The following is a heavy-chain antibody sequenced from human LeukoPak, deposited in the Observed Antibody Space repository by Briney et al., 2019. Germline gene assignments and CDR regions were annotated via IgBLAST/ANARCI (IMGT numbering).Heavy chain of an antibody. CDR2: IYHSGST. J-gene: IGHJ6*02. D-gene: IGHD1-1*01. Sequence: GSLRLSCAASGFTVNRTYMSWVRQPPGKGLEWIGEIYHSGSTNYNPSLKSRVTISVDKSKNQFSLKLSSVTAADTAVYYCARNGGTGDYYYYGMDVWGQGTTVTVSS. CDR1: GFTVNRTY. CDR3: ARNGGTGDYYYYGMDV. V-gene: IGHV4-4*02.